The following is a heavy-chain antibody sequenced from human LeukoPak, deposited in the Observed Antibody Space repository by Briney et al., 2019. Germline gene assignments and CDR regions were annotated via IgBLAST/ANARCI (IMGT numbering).Heavy chain of an antibody. CDR3: ARDPVPWGYCSGGSCAYFDY. CDR1: GFTFSSYA. CDR2: ISYDGSNK. V-gene: IGHV3-30-3*01. J-gene: IGHJ4*02. Sequence: TGGSLRLSCAASGFTFSSYAMHWVRQAPGKGLEWVAVISYDGSNKYYAESVKGRFTISRDNSKNTLYVQMNSLRDEDTAVYYCARDPVPWGYCSGGSCAYFDYWGQGILVTVSS. D-gene: IGHD2-15*01.